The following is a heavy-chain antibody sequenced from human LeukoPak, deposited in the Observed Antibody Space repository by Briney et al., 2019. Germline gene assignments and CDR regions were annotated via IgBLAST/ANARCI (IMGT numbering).Heavy chain of an antibody. Sequence: SETLSLTCTVSGVSISSYYWSWIRQPPGKGLEWIGYIYYSGSTNYNPSLKSRVTISVDTSKNQFSLKLSSVTAADTAVYYCARDNLAGFGELWGGYYYGMDVWGQGTTVTVSS. J-gene: IGHJ6*02. CDR2: IYYSGST. D-gene: IGHD3-10*01. CDR3: ARDNLAGFGELWGGYYYGMDV. CDR1: GVSISSYY. V-gene: IGHV4-59*01.